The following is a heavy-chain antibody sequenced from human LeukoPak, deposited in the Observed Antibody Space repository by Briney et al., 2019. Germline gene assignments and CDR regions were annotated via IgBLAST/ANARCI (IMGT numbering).Heavy chain of an antibody. CDR1: GGSFSGYY. Sequence: KTSETLSLTCTVYGGSFSGYYWSWIRQPPGKGLEWIGEINHSGSTNYNPSLKSRVTISVDTSKNQFSLKLSSVTAADTAVYYCASSPDGNRYCSGGSCYGFFDYWGQGTLDTVSS. CDR3: ASSPDGNRYCSGGSCYGFFDY. V-gene: IGHV4-34*01. CDR2: INHSGST. D-gene: IGHD2-15*01. J-gene: IGHJ4*02.